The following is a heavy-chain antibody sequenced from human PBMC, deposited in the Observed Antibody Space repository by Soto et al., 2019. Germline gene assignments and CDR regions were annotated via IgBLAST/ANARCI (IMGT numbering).Heavy chain of an antibody. D-gene: IGHD6-19*01. CDR1: GFTFSNFG. J-gene: IGHJ4*02. CDR3: AKVMTEYSGVAIDH. CDR2: VSYDEVNK. V-gene: IGHV3-30*18. Sequence: GGSLRLSCVGSGFTFSNFGIHWVRQAPGKGLEWLAVVSYDEVNKFYADSVRGRFTISRDNSKDTVYLQINSLRRDDTATYFCAKVMTEYSGVAIDHWGQGTLVTVSS.